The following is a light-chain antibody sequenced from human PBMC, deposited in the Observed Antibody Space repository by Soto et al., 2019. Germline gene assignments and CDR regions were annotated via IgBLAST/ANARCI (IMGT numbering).Light chain of an antibody. CDR2: LGS. Sequence: DIVMTQSPLSLPVTPGEPASISCRSSQSLLYSNRYNYLAWYLQRPGQPPQLLLYLGSDRASGGPARFSGSGSGTDFILKISRVEAEDVGVYYCMQALQTPYTFGQGTKLVIK. V-gene: IGKV2-28*01. CDR3: MQALQTPYT. J-gene: IGKJ2*01. CDR1: QSLLYSNRYNY.